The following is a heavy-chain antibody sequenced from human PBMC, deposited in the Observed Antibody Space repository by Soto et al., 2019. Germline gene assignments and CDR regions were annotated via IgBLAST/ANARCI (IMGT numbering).Heavy chain of an antibody. Sequence: QVELVQSGAEVKKPGASVKVSCKASGYTFPRYHFSWLRQAPGQGLEWMGWISAYNGNTNYAQKLQGRVTMSTDTSTTTAYMVLRSLRSDDTAVYYCSRSGPPAGYWGQGNLVTVSS. D-gene: IGHD3-10*01. CDR1: GYTFPRYH. V-gene: IGHV1-18*01. J-gene: IGHJ4*02. CDR3: SRSGPPAGY. CDR2: ISAYNGNT.